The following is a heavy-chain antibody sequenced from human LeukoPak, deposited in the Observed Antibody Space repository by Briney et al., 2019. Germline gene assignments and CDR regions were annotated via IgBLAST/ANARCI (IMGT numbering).Heavy chain of an antibody. CDR1: GGSISDYY. Sequence: SETLSLTCSVSGGSISDYYWTWIRQPPGKRLEWIGYIYYSGNTKYSPSLKSRVTISVDTSKNQFSLKLSSVTAADTAVYYCATVWWFGESSNWFDPWGQGTLVTVSS. J-gene: IGHJ5*02. CDR3: ATVWWFGESSNWFDP. D-gene: IGHD3-10*01. CDR2: IYYSGNT. V-gene: IGHV4-59*01.